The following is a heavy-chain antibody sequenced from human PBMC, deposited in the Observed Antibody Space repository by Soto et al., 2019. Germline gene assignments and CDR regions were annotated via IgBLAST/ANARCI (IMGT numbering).Heavy chain of an antibody. Sequence: SETLSLTCTVSGGSISSGDYYWSWIRQPPGKGLEWIGYIYYSGSTYYDPSLKSRVTISVDTSKNQFSLKLSSVTAADTAVHYCARASYGVVVSFSYYYYGMDVWGQGTTVTVPS. J-gene: IGHJ6*02. CDR3: ARASYGVVVSFSYYYYGMDV. CDR1: GGSISSGDYY. D-gene: IGHD3-22*01. CDR2: IYYSGST. V-gene: IGHV4-30-4*01.